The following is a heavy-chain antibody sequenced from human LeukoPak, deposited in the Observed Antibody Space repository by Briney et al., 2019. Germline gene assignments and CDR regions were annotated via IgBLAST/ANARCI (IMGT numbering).Heavy chain of an antibody. J-gene: IGHJ4*02. V-gene: IGHV3-53*01. Sequence: SGGSLRLSCAASGFTVSSNYMSWVRQAPGKGLEWVSVIYSGGSTYYADSVKGRFTISRDNSRNTLYLQMNSLRAEDTAVYYCAKDKITMVRGVTDYWGQGTLVTVSS. CDR2: IYSGGST. CDR1: GFTVSSNY. CDR3: AKDKITMVRGVTDY. D-gene: IGHD3-10*01.